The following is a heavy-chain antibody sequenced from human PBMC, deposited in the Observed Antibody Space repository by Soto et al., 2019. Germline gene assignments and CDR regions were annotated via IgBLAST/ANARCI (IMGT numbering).Heavy chain of an antibody. D-gene: IGHD6-19*01. J-gene: IGHJ3*02. CDR3: ASLYSSGWTAFDI. CDR1: GYSFTSYW. V-gene: IGHV5-51*01. CDR2: IYPGDSDT. Sequence: PGESLKISCKGSGYSFTSYWVGWVRQMPGKGLEWMGIIYPGDSDTRYSPSFQGQVTISADKSISTAYLQWSSLKASDTAMYYCASLYSSGWTAFDIWGQGTMVTVSS.